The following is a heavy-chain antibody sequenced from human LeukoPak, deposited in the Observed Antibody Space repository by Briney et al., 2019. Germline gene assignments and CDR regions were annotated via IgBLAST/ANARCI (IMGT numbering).Heavy chain of an antibody. J-gene: IGHJ4*02. CDR3: AKDPGHCSGNSCYYFDY. D-gene: IGHD2-15*01. V-gene: IGHV3-23*01. Sequence: GGSLRLSCAASGFTFSNYAMSWVRQAPGKGLEWVSAIRGSGGSTYYADSVKGRFTISRDNSKNTLYLQMNSLRAEDTAVYYCAKDPGHCSGNSCYYFDYWGQGTLVTVSS. CDR1: GFTFSNYA. CDR2: IRGSGGST.